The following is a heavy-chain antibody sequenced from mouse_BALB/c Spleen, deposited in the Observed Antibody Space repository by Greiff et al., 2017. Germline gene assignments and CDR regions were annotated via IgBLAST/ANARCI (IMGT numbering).Heavy chain of an antibody. CDR2: ISSGSSTI. V-gene: IGHV5-17*02. J-gene: IGHJ4*01. D-gene: IGHD2-4*01. Sequence: DVQLVESGGGLVQPGGSRKLSCAASGFTFSSFGMHWVRQAPEKGLEWVAYISSGSSTIYYADTVKGRFTISRDNPKNTLFLQMTSLRSEDTAMYYCAMITTGDYWGQGTSVTVSS. CDR1: GFTFSSFG. CDR3: AMITTGDY.